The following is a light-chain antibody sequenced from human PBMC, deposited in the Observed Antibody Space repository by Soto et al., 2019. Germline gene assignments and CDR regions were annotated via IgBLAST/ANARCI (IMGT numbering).Light chain of an antibody. Sequence: QSVLTQPPSASGTPGQRVTISCSGRSSNIGSNPVNWYQQLPGTAPKLLIYSNNQRPSGVPNRFSGSKSGTSASLAISGLQSGDEADYYCATWGDSLNGPVFGGGTKLTVL. V-gene: IGLV1-44*01. CDR1: SSNIGSNP. J-gene: IGLJ3*02. CDR2: SNN. CDR3: ATWGDSLNGPV.